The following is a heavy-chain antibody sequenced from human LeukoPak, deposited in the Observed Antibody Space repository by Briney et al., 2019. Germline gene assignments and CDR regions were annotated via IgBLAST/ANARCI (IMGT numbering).Heavy chain of an antibody. V-gene: IGHV1-69*04. Sequence: GASVKVSCKASGGTFNSYAISWVRQAPGQGLEWMGRIIPILGIANYAQKFQGRVTITADKSTSTAYMELSSLRSEDTAVYYCARGFSSSGYYDAFDIWGQGTMVTVSS. D-gene: IGHD3-22*01. CDR3: ARGFSSSGYYDAFDI. CDR2: IIPILGIA. CDR1: GGTFNSYA. J-gene: IGHJ3*02.